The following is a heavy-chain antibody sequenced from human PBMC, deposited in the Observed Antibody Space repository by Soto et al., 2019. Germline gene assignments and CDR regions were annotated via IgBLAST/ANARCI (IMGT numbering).Heavy chain of an antibody. CDR1: GFTFSSYA. V-gene: IGHV3-30-3*01. J-gene: IGHJ4*02. CDR3: ARGHRLWTERQDYFDY. D-gene: IGHD5-18*01. CDR2: ISYDGSNK. Sequence: GGSLRLSCAASGFTFSSYAMHWVRQAPGKGLEWVAVISYDGSNKYYADSVKGRFTISRDNSKNTLYLQMNSLRAEDTAVYYCARGHRLWTERQDYFDYWGQGTLVTVSS.